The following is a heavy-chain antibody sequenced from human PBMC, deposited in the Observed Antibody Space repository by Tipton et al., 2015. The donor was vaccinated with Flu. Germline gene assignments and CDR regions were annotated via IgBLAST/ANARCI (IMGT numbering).Heavy chain of an antibody. CDR3: AEGNSGSYDP. CDR2: IYYSGST. V-gene: IGHV4-59*11. J-gene: IGHJ5*02. D-gene: IGHD1-26*01. CDR1: GGSISSHY. Sequence: TLSLTCTVSGGSISSHYWSWIRQPPGKGLEWIGYIYYSGSTNYNPSLKSRVTISVDTSKNQFSLKLSSVTAADTAVYYCAEGNSGSYDPWGQGTLVTVSS.